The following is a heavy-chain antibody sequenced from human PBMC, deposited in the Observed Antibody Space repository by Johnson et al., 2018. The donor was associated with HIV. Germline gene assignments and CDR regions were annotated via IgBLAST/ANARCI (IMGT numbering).Heavy chain of an antibody. CDR1: GFTFDDYA. Sequence: VQLVESGGGLVQPGRSLRLSCAASGFTFDDYAMHWVRQVPGKGLEWVSGISWNSGSIGYADSVKGRFTLSRDNAKNSLYLQMNSLRAEDTALYYCAKDRAPYYYDSSGYPDAFDIWGQGTMVTVSS. CDR2: ISWNSGSI. CDR3: AKDRAPYYYDSSGYPDAFDI. D-gene: IGHD3-22*01. V-gene: IGHV3-9*01. J-gene: IGHJ3*02.